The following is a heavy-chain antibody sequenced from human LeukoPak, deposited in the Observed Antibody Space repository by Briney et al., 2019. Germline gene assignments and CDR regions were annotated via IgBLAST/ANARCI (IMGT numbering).Heavy chain of an antibody. CDR1: GFTFSDYY. CDR3: ARAKDIVATTTFDY. CDR2: ISSSGSTK. D-gene: IGHD5-12*01. J-gene: IGHJ4*02. Sequence: GGSLRLSCAASGFTFSDYYMSWIRQAPGKGLEWVSYISSSGSTKYYADSVKGRFTISRDNAKNSLYLQMNSLRAEDTAVYYCARAKDIVATTTFDYWGQGTLVTVSS. V-gene: IGHV3-11*01.